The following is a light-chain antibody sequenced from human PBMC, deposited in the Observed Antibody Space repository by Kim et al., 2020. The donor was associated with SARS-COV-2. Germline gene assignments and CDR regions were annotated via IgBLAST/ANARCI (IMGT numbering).Light chain of an antibody. V-gene: IGKV1-5*03. CDR3: QQYNSYSEWT. CDR2: KAS. Sequence: DIQMTQSPSTLSASVGDRVTITCRASQSINSWLAWYQQKPGKAPKLLIYKASSLESGVPSRFSGSGSGTEFTLTISSLQPDDFATYYCQQYNSYSEWTFGQGTKVDIK. CDR1: QSINSW. J-gene: IGKJ1*01.